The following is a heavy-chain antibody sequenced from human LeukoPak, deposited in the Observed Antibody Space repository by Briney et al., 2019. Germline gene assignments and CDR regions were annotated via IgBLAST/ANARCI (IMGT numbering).Heavy chain of an antibody. J-gene: IGHJ4*02. D-gene: IGHD5-18*01. V-gene: IGHV4-61*02. CDR1: GGSISSGSYY. Sequence: SQTLSLTCNVSGGSISSGSYYWSWIRQPAGEGLEWIGRIYSSGHTNYNPSLKSRVTVSADTSKNQFSLNLSSVTAADTAVYYCARSRGFSYGFNFDYWGQGTLVTVSS. CDR3: ARSRGFSYGFNFDY. CDR2: IYSSGHT.